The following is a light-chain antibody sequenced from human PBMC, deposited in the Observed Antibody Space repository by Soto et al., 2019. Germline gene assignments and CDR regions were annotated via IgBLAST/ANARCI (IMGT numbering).Light chain of an antibody. CDR1: SSNIGTNP. CDR3: SAWDDSLNGPA. V-gene: IGLV1-44*01. Sequence: QSVLTQPPSASGTPGQTVTISCSGSSSNIGTNPVSWYQQLPGTAPKVLIYGNNQRPSGVPDRFSGSKSGTSASLAISGLQVEDETDYYCSAWDDSLNGPAFGGGTQLTVL. CDR2: GNN. J-gene: IGLJ7*01.